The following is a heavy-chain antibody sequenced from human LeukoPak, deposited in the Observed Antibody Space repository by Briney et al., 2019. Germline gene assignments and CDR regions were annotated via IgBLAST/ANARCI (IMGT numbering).Heavy chain of an antibody. J-gene: IGHJ4*02. Sequence: PGGSLRLSCAASGFTFISYWMHWFRQAPEKGLVWVSRINEYGSSTDFADSVKGLFTISRDNAKNTLYLQMNSLRAENTAVYYCARDAPGNTALDYWGQGTLVTVSS. CDR2: INEYGSST. CDR1: GFTFISYW. D-gene: IGHD5-18*01. CDR3: ARDAPGNTALDY. V-gene: IGHV3-74*01.